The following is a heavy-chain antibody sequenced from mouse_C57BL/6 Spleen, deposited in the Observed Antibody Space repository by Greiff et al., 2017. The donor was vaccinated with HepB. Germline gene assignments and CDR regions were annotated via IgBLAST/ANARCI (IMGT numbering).Heavy chain of an antibody. CDR1: GYTFTDYN. CDR2: INPNNGGT. V-gene: IGHV1-18*01. CDR3: ARKAIYYEYSWLAY. Sequence: EVQLQQSGPELVKPGASVKIPCKASGYTFTDYNMDWVKQSHGKSLEWIGDINPNNGGTIYNQKFKGKATLTVDKSSSTAYMELRSLTSEDTAVYYCARKAIYYEYSWLAYWGQGTRVTVSA. J-gene: IGHJ3*01. D-gene: IGHD2-4*01.